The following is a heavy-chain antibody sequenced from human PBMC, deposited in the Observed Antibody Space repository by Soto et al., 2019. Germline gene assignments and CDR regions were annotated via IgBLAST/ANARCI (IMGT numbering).Heavy chain of an antibody. Sequence: VQLLESGGGLVQPGGSLRLSCAASGFTFSSYGISWVRQAPGQGLEWMGWISAYNGNTNYAQKLQGRVTMTTDTSTSTAYMELRSLRSDDTAVYYCARESRIIMDVWGQGTTVTVSS. CDR2: ISAYNGNT. D-gene: IGHD3-16*01. J-gene: IGHJ6*02. CDR3: ARESRIIMDV. CDR1: GFTFSSYG. V-gene: IGHV1-18*04.